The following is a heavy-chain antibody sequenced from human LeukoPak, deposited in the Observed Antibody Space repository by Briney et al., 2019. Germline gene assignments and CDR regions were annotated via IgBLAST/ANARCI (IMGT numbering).Heavy chain of an antibody. CDR3: ARDGYGDYPVYYGMDV. CDR1: GFTFSSYW. CDR2: IKQDGSEK. J-gene: IGHJ6*02. Sequence: GGSLRLSCAASGFTFSSYWMSWVRQAPGKGLEWVANIKQDGSEKYYVDSVKGRFTISRDNAKNSPYLQMNSLRAEDTAVYYCARDGYGDYPVYYGMDVWGQGTTVTVSS. V-gene: IGHV3-7*03. D-gene: IGHD4-17*01.